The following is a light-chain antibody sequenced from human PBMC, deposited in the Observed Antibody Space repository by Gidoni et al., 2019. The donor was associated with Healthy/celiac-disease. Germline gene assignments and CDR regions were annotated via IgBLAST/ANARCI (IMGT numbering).Light chain of an antibody. J-gene: IGKJ3*01. CDR3: QQSYSNPFA. V-gene: IGKV1-39*01. CDR2: ATS. Sequence: DIQLTQSPSSLSATVGAIVTITCRASQSSSSYLNWYQQKPGKAPKLLIYATSSLQSGVPARFIDSGSASDFTVTISSMQPEDYATYNYQQSYSNPFAFGPGTKVEIK. CDR1: QSSSSY.